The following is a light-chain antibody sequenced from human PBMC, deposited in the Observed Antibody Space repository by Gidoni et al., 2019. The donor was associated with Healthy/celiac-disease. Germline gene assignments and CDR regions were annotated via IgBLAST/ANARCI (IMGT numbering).Light chain of an antibody. CDR3: AAWDDSLNGYYV. CDR2: SNN. CDR1: SPNIGSNT. J-gene: IGLJ1*01. V-gene: IGLV1-44*01. Sequence: QSVLTQPPSASGTPGQRVTISCSGSSPNIGSNTVNWYQPLPGTAPKLLIYSNNQRPPVGPCRFPGSKSGTSSSLAISGLQSEDEADYYCAAWDDSLNGYYVFGTGTKVTVL.